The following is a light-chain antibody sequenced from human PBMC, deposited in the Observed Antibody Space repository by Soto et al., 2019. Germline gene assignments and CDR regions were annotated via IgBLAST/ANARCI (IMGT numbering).Light chain of an antibody. CDR3: HQYGRSPPWT. J-gene: IGKJ1*01. Sequence: LVLTQTPAPLSLSPGERATLCXRASQSVITYLTWYHQRTGQXTRLIXXDEXSRATGIPERFSGSGSGTDLALTISRLDPEDFAAYYCHQYGRSPPWTFGQGTKVDIK. CDR2: DEX. V-gene: IGKV3-20*01. CDR1: QSVITY.